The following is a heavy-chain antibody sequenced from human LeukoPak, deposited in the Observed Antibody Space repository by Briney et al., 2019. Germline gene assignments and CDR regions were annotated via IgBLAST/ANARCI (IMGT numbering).Heavy chain of an antibody. J-gene: IGHJ4*02. V-gene: IGHV1-2*02. Sequence: GESLKISCKASGYTFTGYYMHWVRQAPGQGLEWMGWINPNSGGTNYAQKFQGRVTMTRDTSISTAYMELSRLRSDDTAVYYCARSGSGYFTTYDYWGQGTLVTVSS. CDR1: GYTFTGYY. CDR2: INPNSGGT. D-gene: IGHD3-3*01. CDR3: ARSGSGYFTTYDY.